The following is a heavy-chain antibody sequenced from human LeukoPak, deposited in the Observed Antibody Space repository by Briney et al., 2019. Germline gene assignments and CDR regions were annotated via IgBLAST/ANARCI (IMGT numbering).Heavy chain of an antibody. CDR2: ISAYNGNT. CDR1: GYTFTSYG. J-gene: IGHJ4*02. V-gene: IGHV1-18*01. CDR3: ATPHELYGDLDY. Sequence: ASVKVSCKASGYTFTSYGISWVRQAPGQGLEWMGWISAYNGNTKYAQKLQGRVTMTTDTSTSTAYMELRNLRSDDTAVYYCATPHELYGDLDYWGQGTLATVSS. D-gene: IGHD4-17*01.